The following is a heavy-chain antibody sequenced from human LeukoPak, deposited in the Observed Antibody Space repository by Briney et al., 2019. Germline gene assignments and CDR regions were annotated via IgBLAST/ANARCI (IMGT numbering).Heavy chain of an antibody. D-gene: IGHD6-19*01. CDR1: GFSFTSYT. J-gene: IGHJ4*02. V-gene: IGHV3-23*01. CDR3: ARVLAVAGRAKDY. CDR2: IDGGGGST. Sequence: GGSLRLSCAASGFSFTSYTMNWVRQAPGKGLEGGSAIDGGGGSTYYADSVKGRFAISRDNSKHTLYLQMNSLRAGDTAVYYCARVLAVAGRAKDYWGQGALVTVSS.